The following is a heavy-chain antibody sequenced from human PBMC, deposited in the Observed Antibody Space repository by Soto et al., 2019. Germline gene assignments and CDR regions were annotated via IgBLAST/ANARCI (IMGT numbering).Heavy chain of an antibody. V-gene: IGHV1-46*01. CDR2: INPSGGGT. Sequence: ASVKVSCKTSGYTFSNYYINWVRQAPGQGLEWMGRINPSGGGTSYAQKFQGRVTMTRVTSTSTVYMDLSSLTSDDTAVYYCARSQEVVVVPAAPIDYWGQGTQVTVSS. D-gene: IGHD2-2*01. CDR1: GYTFSNYY. CDR3: ARSQEVVVVPAAPIDY. J-gene: IGHJ4*02.